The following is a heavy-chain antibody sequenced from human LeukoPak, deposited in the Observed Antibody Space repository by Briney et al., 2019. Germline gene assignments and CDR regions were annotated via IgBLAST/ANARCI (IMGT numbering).Heavy chain of an antibody. Sequence: PSETLSLTCTVSGYSISSGYYWSWIRQPPGKGLEWIGEINHSGSTNYNPSLKSRVTISVDTSKNQFSLKLSSVTAADTAVYYCARRGDVWGKGTTVTVSS. CDR2: INHSGST. CDR1: GYSISSGYY. CDR3: ARRGDV. J-gene: IGHJ6*04. V-gene: IGHV4-38-2*02.